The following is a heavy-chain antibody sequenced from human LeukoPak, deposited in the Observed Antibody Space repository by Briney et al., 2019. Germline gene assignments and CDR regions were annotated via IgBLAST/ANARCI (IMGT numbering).Heavy chain of an antibody. CDR2: IIPIFGIA. CDR3: ARDSGYSSSPGDY. J-gene: IGHJ4*02. Sequence: SVKVSCKASGGTFSSYAISWVRQAPGQGLEWMGRIIPIFGIANYARKFQGRVTITADKSTSTAYMELSSLRSEDTAVYYRARDSGYSSSPGDYWGQGTLVTVSS. D-gene: IGHD6-6*01. CDR1: GGTFSSYA. V-gene: IGHV1-69*04.